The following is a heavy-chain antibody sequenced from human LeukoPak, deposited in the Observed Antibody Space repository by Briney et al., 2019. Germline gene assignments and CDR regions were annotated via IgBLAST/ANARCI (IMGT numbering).Heavy chain of an antibody. V-gene: IGHV3-23*01. D-gene: IGHD1-26*01. Sequence: GGSLRLSCAASGFTFSSYAMTWVRQAPGRGLEWVSTISDSGANTWYADSVKGRFTITRDNSKSTLSLHMNSLRAEDTATYYCAKDWGYSGSDPLDYWGQGTLVTVSS. CDR2: ISDSGANT. J-gene: IGHJ4*02. CDR1: GFTFSSYA. CDR3: AKDWGYSGSDPLDY.